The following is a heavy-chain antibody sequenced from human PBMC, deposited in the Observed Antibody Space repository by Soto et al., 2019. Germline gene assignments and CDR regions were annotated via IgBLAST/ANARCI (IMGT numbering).Heavy chain of an antibody. CDR1: GYSFTSYW. V-gene: IGHV5-51*01. J-gene: IGHJ4*02. D-gene: IGHD6-19*01. Sequence: GESLKISCKGSGYSFTSYWIGWVRQMPGKGLEWMGIIYPGDSDTRYSPSSQGQVSISADKSISTAYLQWSSLKASDTAMYYCARHRRSAVAGSYYFDYWGQGTLVTVSS. CDR3: ARHRRSAVAGSYYFDY. CDR2: IYPGDSDT.